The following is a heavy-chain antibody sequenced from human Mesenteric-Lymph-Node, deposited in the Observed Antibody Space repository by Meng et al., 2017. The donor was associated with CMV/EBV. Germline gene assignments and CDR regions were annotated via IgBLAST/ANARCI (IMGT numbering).Heavy chain of an antibody. D-gene: IGHD7-27*01. CDR1: GYTFSNYY. CDR2: INPSGGSP. V-gene: IGHV1-46*01. Sequence: ASVKVSCKASGYTFSNYYIHWVRQAPGQGLEWVGIINPSGGSPSYAQKVQGRVNVTSDTSTSTVYMELTSLRSDDTAVYYCARAESTWGAFDIWGQGTMVTVSS. CDR3: ARAESTWGAFDI. J-gene: IGHJ3*02.